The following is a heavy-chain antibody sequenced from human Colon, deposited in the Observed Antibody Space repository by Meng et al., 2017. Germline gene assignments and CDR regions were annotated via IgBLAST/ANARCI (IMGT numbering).Heavy chain of an antibody. V-gene: IGHV3-30*04. CDR3: AKEWSSSYAYYDA. CDR1: GFNFRELG. J-gene: IGHJ5*01. CDR2: VTYDGKKQ. D-gene: IGHD3-16*01. Sequence: VTLVQSGGGVVQPGTCLRRSCSASGFNFRELGLHWVRQAPGKGLEWVAAVTYDGKKQYYADSVKGRFIISRDNSDNTLYLQMGSLKPEDTAIYYCAKEWSSSYAYYDAWGQGTLVTVSS.